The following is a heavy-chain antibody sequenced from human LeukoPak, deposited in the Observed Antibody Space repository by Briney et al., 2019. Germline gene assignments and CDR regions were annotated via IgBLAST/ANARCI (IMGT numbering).Heavy chain of an antibody. CDR1: GFSFSTSW. CDR3: ARGRRLQDY. J-gene: IGHJ4*02. Sequence: GGSLRLSCAASGFSFSTSWMSWVRQAPGKGLEWVANIKEDGSEKNYVDSVKGRFTISRDNAKNSLYLQQNSLRCEDTAVYYCARGRRLQDYWGQGTLVTVSS. V-gene: IGHV3-7*05. CDR2: IKEDGSEK.